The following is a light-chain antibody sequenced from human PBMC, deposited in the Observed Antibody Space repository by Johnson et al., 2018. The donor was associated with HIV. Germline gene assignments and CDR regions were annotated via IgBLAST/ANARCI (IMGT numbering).Light chain of an antibody. CDR3: GTWDSSLSVPG. V-gene: IGLV1-51*01. CDR2: DNN. CDR1: SSNIGNNY. J-gene: IGLJ1*01. Sequence: QPVLTQPPSVSAAPGQKVTISCSGSSSNIGNNYVSWYQQLPGTAPKLLIYDNNKRPSGIPDRFSGSKSVTSATLGITGLQTGDEADYYCGTWDSSLSVPGFGSGTKVTVL.